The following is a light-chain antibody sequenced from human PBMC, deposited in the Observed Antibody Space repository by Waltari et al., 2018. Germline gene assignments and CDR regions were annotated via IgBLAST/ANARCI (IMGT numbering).Light chain of an antibody. Sequence: SITISCTGTSSDVGSYNLVSWYQQHPGKAPKLMIYEGSKRPSGVSNRFSGSKSGNTASLTISGLQAEDEADYYCCSYAGSSYYVFGTGTKVTVL. CDR2: EGS. V-gene: IGLV2-23*01. CDR3: CSYAGSSYYV. CDR1: SSDVGSYNL. J-gene: IGLJ1*01.